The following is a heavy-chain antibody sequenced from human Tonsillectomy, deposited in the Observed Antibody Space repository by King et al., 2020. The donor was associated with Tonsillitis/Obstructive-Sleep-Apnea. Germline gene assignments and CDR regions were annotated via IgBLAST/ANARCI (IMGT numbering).Heavy chain of an antibody. CDR1: GGSISSGGYY. J-gene: IGHJ3*02. Sequence: LQESGPGLVKPSQTLSLTCTVSGGSISSGGYYWSWIRQHPGKGLEWIGYIYYSGSTYYNPSLKSRVTISVDTSKNQFSLKLCSVTAADTAVYYCAGERKITIFGVVSAFDIWGQGTMVTVSS. D-gene: IGHD3-3*01. V-gene: IGHV4-31*03. CDR2: IYYSGST. CDR3: AGERKITIFGVVSAFDI.